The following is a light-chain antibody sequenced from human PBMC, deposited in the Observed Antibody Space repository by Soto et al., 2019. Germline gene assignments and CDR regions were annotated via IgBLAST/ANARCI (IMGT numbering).Light chain of an antibody. Sequence: EVVLTQSPATLSLSPGERATLSCRASQSVRTYLAWYQQKPGQVPRLIIHDASSRATGIPDRFSGSGSGTDFTLTISSLEPEDFAVYYCQQRTNWPSSTFGQGTRLEI. CDR3: QQRTNWPSST. V-gene: IGKV3-11*01. J-gene: IGKJ5*01. CDR2: DAS. CDR1: QSVRTY.